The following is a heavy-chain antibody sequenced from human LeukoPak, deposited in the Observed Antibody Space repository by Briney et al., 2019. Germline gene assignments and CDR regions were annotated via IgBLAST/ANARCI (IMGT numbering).Heavy chain of an antibody. CDR1: GFTFSNYA. CDR3: AKGGYDYVEIGYFDY. V-gene: IGHV3-23*01. D-gene: IGHD5-12*01. J-gene: IGHJ4*02. CDR2: IIGSTGST. Sequence: GGSLRLSCAPSGFTFSNYAMSRVRQAPGKGLEWVSLIIGSTGSTFYADSVKGRFTISRDDSKNTLYLQMNSLRAEDTAVYYCAKGGYDYVEIGYFDYWGQGTLVTVSS.